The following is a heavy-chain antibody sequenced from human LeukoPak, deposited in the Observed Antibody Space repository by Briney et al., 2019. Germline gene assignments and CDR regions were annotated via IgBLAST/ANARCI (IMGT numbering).Heavy chain of an antibody. CDR1: GGSISSSSYY. V-gene: IGHV4-39*07. CDR3: ARVGQQLDCFDY. J-gene: IGHJ4*02. D-gene: IGHD6-13*01. CDR2: IYYSGST. Sequence: SETLSLTCTVSGGSISSSSYYWGWIRQPPGKGLEWIGSIYYSGSTYYNPSLKSRVTISVDTSKNQFSLKLSSVTAADTAVYYCARVGQQLDCFDYWGQGTLVTVSS.